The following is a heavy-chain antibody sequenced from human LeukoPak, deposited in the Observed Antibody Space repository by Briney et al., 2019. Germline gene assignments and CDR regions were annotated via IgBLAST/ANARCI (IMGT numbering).Heavy chain of an antibody. J-gene: IGHJ4*02. CDR3: AKDIRFLEWLLPRQFDY. Sequence: GRSLRLSCAASGFTFSSYGMHWVRQAPGKGLEWVAVIWYDGSNKYYADSVKGRFTISRDNSKNTLYLQMNSLRAEDTAVYYCAKDIRFLEWLLPRQFDYWGQGTLVTVSS. V-gene: IGHV3-33*06. CDR1: GFTFSSYG. CDR2: IWYDGSNK. D-gene: IGHD3-3*01.